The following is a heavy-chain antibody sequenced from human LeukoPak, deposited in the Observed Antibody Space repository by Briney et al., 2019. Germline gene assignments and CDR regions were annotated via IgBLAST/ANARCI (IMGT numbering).Heavy chain of an antibody. CDR1: GDSVSRNNAA. V-gene: IGHV6-1*01. D-gene: IGHD1-14*01. Sequence: SQTLSLTCAISGDSVSRNNAAWNWIRQSPSRGLEWLGRTYYRSKRYNDYAVSVKSRITVNPDTSKNQFSLQLDSVTPEDTAVYYCARSHEGNLDYWDQGTLVTVSS. J-gene: IGHJ4*02. CDR3: ARSHEGNLDY. CDR2: TYYRSKRYN.